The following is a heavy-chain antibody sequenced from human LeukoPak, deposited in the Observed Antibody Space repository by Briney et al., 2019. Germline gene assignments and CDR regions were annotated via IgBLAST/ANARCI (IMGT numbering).Heavy chain of an antibody. CDR1: GYTFTSYG. D-gene: IGHD2-2*01. Sequence: ASVKVSCKASGYTFTSYGISWVRQAPGQGLEWMGWISAYNGNTNYAQKLQGRVTMTTDTSTSTAYMELSRLRSDDTAVYYCARDGGYCSSTSCQGIEDYWGQGTLVTVSS. CDR2: ISAYNGNT. V-gene: IGHV1-18*01. CDR3: ARDGGYCSSTSCQGIEDY. J-gene: IGHJ4*02.